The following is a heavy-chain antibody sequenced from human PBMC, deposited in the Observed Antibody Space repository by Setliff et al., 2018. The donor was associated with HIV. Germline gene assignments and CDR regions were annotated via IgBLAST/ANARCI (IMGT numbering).Heavy chain of an antibody. D-gene: IGHD5-18*01. CDR1: GFTFSTYW. CDR3: ARVGTDMAIEGYYFDY. Sequence: GGSLRLSCAASGFTFSTYWMSWVRQAPGKGLEWMANIKQDGSEKYYVDSVKGRFTISRDNAKNSLYLQMNSLRAEDTAVYYCARVGTDMAIEGYYFDYWGQGTLVTSPQ. CDR2: IKQDGSEK. J-gene: IGHJ4*02. V-gene: IGHV3-7*01.